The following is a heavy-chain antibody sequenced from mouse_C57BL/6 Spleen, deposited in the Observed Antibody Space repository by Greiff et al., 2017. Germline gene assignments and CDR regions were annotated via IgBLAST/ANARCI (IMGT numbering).Heavy chain of an antibody. J-gene: IGHJ1*03. D-gene: IGHD2-4*01. Sequence: VKLVESDAELVKPGASVKISCKVSGYPFTDHTIHWMKQRPEQGLEWIGYIYPRDGSTKYNEKFKGKATLTADKSSSTAYMQLNSLTSEDSAVYFCARDDYDWYFDVWGTGTTVTVSS. CDR2: IYPRDGST. V-gene: IGHV1-78*01. CDR1: GYPFTDHT. CDR3: ARDDYDWYFDV.